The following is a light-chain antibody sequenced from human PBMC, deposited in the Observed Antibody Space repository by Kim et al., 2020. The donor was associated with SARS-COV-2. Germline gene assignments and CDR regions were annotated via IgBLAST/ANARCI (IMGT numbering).Light chain of an antibody. J-gene: IGLJ2*01. CDR3: QSYNRSNVV. V-gene: IGLV6-57*04. Sequence: NFMLTQPHSVSESPGKTVTISYTRSGGSIDDNYVQWYQQRPGGVPTTVLYEDDQRPSGVSDRFSGSIDNSSNSASLTISGLKTEDEADYYCQSYNRSNVVFGGGTQLTVL. CDR1: GGSIDDNY. CDR2: EDD.